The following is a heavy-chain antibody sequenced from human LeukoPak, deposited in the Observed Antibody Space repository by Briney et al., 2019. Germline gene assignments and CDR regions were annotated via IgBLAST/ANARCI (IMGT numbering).Heavy chain of an antibody. CDR3: ARYWGPYDNSGAYFDY. V-gene: IGHV4-30-2*01. Sequence: KPSETLSLTCAVSGGSISSGGYSWSWIRQPPGKGLEWIGYIYHSGSTYYNPSLKSRVTISVDTSKNQFSLKLSSVTAADTAMYYCARYWGPYDNSGAYFDYWGQGTLVTVSS. CDR1: GGSISSGGYS. CDR2: IYHSGST. D-gene: IGHD3-22*01. J-gene: IGHJ4*02.